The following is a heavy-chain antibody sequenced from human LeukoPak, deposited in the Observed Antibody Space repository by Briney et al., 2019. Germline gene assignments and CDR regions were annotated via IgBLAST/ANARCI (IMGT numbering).Heavy chain of an antibody. CDR3: AKARTYYDILTGYPTFDY. CDR1: GFTFSDYY. V-gene: IGHV3-23*01. D-gene: IGHD3-9*01. J-gene: IGHJ4*02. CDR2: ISGSGGST. Sequence: GGSLRLSCAASGFTFSDYYMSWIRQAPGKGLEWVSAISGSGGSTYYADSVKGRFTISRDNSENTLYLQMNSLRAEDTAVYYCAKARTYYDILTGYPTFDYWGQGTLVTVSS.